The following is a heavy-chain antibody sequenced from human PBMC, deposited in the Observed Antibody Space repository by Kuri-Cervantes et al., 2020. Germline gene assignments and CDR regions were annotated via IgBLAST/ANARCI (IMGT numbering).Heavy chain of an antibody. CDR3: ARVLDWLDAFDI. CDR2: IYHSGST. D-gene: IGHD3/OR15-3a*01. J-gene: IGHJ3*02. Sequence: GSLRLSCAVSGGPISSSNWWSWVRQPPGKGLEWIGEIYHSGSTNYNPSLKSRVTISVDTSKNQFSLKLSSVTAADTAVYYCARVLDWLDAFDIWGQGTMVTVSS. V-gene: IGHV4-4*02. CDR1: GGPISSSNW.